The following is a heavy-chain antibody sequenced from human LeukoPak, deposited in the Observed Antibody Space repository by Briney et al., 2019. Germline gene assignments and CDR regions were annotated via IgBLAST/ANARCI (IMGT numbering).Heavy chain of an antibody. CDR2: INQYETKK. Sequence: PGGSLRLSCAASGFTFSSYWMSWVRQGPGKGLEWVANINQYETKKHYVDAVKGRFTISRDNAKNSLYLQMNSLRAEDTAMYYCAMGDYFDYWGQGTLVTVSS. CDR1: GFTFSSYW. V-gene: IGHV3-7*01. J-gene: IGHJ4*02. CDR3: AMGDYFDY.